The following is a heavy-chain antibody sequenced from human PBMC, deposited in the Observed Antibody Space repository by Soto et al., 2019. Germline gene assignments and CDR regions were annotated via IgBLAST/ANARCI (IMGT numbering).Heavy chain of an antibody. CDR2: INGEGTIT. D-gene: IGHD6-19*01. J-gene: IGHJ3*02. V-gene: IGHV3-74*01. Sequence: EVQLVESGGGLVQPGESLRLSCAASGFSFNNYYMHWVRQAPGTGLVWVSRINGEGTITSYADSVKGRFTISRNNATNTLYLQMNSLRAEDAAVYYCTRGGAVAAVDIWGQGTMVTVSS. CDR3: TRGGAVAAVDI. CDR1: GFSFNNYY.